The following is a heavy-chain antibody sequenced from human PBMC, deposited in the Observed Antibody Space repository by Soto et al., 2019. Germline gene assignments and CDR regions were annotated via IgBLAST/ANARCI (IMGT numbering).Heavy chain of an antibody. CDR2: IYYNGST. V-gene: IGHV4-59*01. Sequence: SETLSLTCTISGGSIGYYYWTWIRQSPGKGLEWIGHIYYNGSTKYSPSLKSRVTVSVDTSKNQFSLKLTSVTAADTAVYYCAKVIGVDNIHWFDPWGQGTLVTVSS. CDR1: GGSIGYYY. CDR3: AKVIGVDNIHWFDP. J-gene: IGHJ5*02. D-gene: IGHD2-21*02.